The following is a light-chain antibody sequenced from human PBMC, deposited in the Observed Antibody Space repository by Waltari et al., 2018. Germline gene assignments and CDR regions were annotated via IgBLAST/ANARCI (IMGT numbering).Light chain of an antibody. CDR3: QKYGTLPAT. CDR2: DTS. V-gene: IGKV3-20*01. Sequence: LRAGQSVSKYFGWYRPKPVQAPRLLIYDTSIRATDIPDRFSGSGWDTDFSLTISSLVPEDFAVYYCQKYGTLPATFGQGTKVQ. CDR1: QSVSKY. J-gene: IGKJ1*01.